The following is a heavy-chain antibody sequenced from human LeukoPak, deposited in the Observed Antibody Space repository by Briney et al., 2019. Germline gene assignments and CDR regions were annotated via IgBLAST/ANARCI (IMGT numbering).Heavy chain of an antibody. Sequence: SETLSLTCAVYGGSFSGYYWSWIRQPPGKGLEWIGEINHSGSTYYNPSLKSRVTISVDRSKNQFSLKLSSVTAADTAVYYCASGLDTTEYSSSSDYWGQGTLVTVSS. CDR3: ASGLDTTEYSSSSDY. V-gene: IGHV4-34*01. D-gene: IGHD6-6*01. J-gene: IGHJ4*02. CDR1: GGSFSGYY. CDR2: INHSGST.